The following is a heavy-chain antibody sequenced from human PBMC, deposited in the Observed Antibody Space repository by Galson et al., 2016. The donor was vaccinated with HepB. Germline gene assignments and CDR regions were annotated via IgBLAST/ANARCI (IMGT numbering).Heavy chain of an antibody. Sequence: SVKVSCKASGGTFSNFAISWLRQAPGRGLEWMGGIIPLFGATNYAQKFQGRVTITADKSTPTVYLDLSCLRPTATDVDYCAVGGGWMNVWGLFAGLARSPHEPTPAVDWDLQSLVLWDTGVFYGARGGGITMGRGVMPGWFDPWGQGTLVTVSS. CDR1: GGTFSNFA. CDR2: IIPLFGAT. CDR3: AVGGGWMNVWGLFAGLARSPHEPTPAVDWDLQSLVLWDTGVFYGARGGGITMGRGVMPGWFDP. J-gene: IGHJ5*02. V-gene: IGHV1-69*06. D-gene: IGHD6-19*01.